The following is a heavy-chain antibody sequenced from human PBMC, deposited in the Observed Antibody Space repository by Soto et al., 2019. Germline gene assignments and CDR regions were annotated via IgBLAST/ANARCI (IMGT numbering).Heavy chain of an antibody. V-gene: IGHV1-18*01. J-gene: IGHJ4*02. D-gene: IGHD3-10*01. CDR3: AREARYYGSGSYYTSHFLDY. CDR2: ISASNGNT. Sequence: QVQLVQSGAEVKKPGASVKVSCKASGYTFTSYGISWVRQAPGQGLEWMGWISASNGNTNYAQKLQGRVTMTTDTSTSTAYMELRSLRSDDTAVYYCAREARYYGSGSYYTSHFLDYLGQGTLVTVSS. CDR1: GYTFTSYG.